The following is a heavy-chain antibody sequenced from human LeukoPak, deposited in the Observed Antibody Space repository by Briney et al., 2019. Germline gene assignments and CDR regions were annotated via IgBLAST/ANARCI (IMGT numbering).Heavy chain of an antibody. V-gene: IGHV1-2*06. D-gene: IGHD3-22*01. CDR1: GYTFTGYY. CDR3: ARGDYDTSGYKFDY. Sequence: GESLKVSCKASGYTFTGYYMHWVRQAPGQGLEWMGRIIPNSGGTNSGQKFQGRLTMTRDTSISTAYMELSRLSSDDTAVYYCARGDYDTSGYKFDYWGQGTLVTVSS. J-gene: IGHJ4*02. CDR2: IIPNSGGT.